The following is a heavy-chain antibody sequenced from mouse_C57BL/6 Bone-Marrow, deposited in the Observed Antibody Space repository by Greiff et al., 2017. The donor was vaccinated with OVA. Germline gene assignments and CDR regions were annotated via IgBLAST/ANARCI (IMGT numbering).Heavy chain of an antibody. Sequence: QVQLQQSGAELARPGASVKLSCKASGYTFTSYGISWVKQRTGQGLEWIGEIYPRSGNTYYTEKFKGKATLTADKSSTTAYMELSSLTYEDAAVYVCARRSMVTTRAMDYWGQGTSVTVSS. CDR3: ARRSMVTTRAMDY. J-gene: IGHJ4*01. CDR1: GYTFTSYG. CDR2: IYPRSGNT. D-gene: IGHD2-2*01. V-gene: IGHV1-81*01.